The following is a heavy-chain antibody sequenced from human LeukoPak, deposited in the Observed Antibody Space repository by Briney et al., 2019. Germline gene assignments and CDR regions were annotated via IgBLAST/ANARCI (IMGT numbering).Heavy chain of an antibody. CDR1: GFTFSNAW. Sequence: GGSLRLSCAASGFTFSNAWMSWVRQAPGKGLEWVGRIKSKTDGGTTDYAAPVKGRFTISRDDSKNTLYLQMNSLKTEDTPVYYCTTGLPAITNYYYYYYMDVWGKGTTVTVSS. J-gene: IGHJ6*03. CDR2: IKSKTDGGTT. CDR3: TTGLPAITNYYYYYYMDV. D-gene: IGHD2-2*01. V-gene: IGHV3-15*01.